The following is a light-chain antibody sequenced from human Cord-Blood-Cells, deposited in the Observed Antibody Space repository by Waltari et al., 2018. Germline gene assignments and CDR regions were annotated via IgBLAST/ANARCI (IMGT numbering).Light chain of an antibody. CDR3: QQYDNLPIT. V-gene: IGKV1-33*01. J-gene: IGKJ5*01. CDR2: DAS. CDR1: QAISNY. Sequence: DIQMTQSPSSLSASVGGRVTITCQASQAISNYLNWYHQKPGKAPKLLIYDASNLETGVPSRFSGSGSGTDFTFTISSLQPEDIATYYCQQYDNLPITFGQGTRLEIK.